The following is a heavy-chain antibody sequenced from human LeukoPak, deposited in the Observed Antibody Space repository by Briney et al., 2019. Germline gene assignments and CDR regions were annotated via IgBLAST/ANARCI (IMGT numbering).Heavy chain of an antibody. D-gene: IGHD2-2*01. CDR1: GGSISSYY. CDR2: IYYRGST. CDR3: AIWRGLGYCSSTSCFRFDP. Sequence: SETLSLTCTVSGGSISSYYWSWIRQPPGKGLEWIGYIYYRGSTNYNPSLKSRVTIAVDTSKNQFSLKLSSVTAADTAVYYCAIWRGLGYCSSTSCFRFDPWGQGTLVTVSS. V-gene: IGHV4-59*01. J-gene: IGHJ5*02.